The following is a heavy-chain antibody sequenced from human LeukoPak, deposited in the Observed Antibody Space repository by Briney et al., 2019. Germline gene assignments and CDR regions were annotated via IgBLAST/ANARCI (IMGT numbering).Heavy chain of an antibody. CDR2: ISWNSGSI. J-gene: IGHJ4*02. V-gene: IGHV3-9*01. CDR3: AKDIGAVAADAIDY. Sequence: PGRSLRLSCAASGFTFDDYAMHWVRQAPGKGLEWVSGISWNSGSIGYADSVKGRFTIFRDNAKNSLYLQMNSLRAEDTALYYCAKDIGAVAADAIDYWAREPWSPSPQ. CDR1: GFTFDDYA. D-gene: IGHD6-19*01.